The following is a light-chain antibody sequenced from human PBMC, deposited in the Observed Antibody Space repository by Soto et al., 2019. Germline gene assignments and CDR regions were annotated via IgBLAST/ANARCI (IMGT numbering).Light chain of an antibody. CDR3: QQYNNWLWT. J-gene: IGKJ1*01. V-gene: IGKV3-15*01. CDR2: GAS. Sequence: EVVMTQSPATLSVSPGERTTLSCGASQSVSSDLAWYQQRPGQAPRLLIYGASSRATGIPGRFSGSGSGTEFTLTISSLQSEDFAVYYCQQYNNWLWTFGQGTKVEIK. CDR1: QSVSSD.